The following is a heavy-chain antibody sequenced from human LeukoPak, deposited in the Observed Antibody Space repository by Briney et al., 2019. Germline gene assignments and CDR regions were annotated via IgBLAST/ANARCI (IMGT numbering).Heavy chain of an antibody. CDR1: GGTFSSYA. CDR2: IIPILGIA. CDR3: ARDKRGQSSGWYDAFDI. V-gene: IGHV1-69*04. D-gene: IGHD6-19*01. J-gene: IGHJ3*02. Sequence: GASVKVSCKASGGTFSSYAISWVRQAPGQGLEWMGRIIPILGIANYAQKFQGRVTITADKSTSTAYMELRSLRSDDTAVYYCARDKRGQSSGWYDAFDIWGQGTMVTVSS.